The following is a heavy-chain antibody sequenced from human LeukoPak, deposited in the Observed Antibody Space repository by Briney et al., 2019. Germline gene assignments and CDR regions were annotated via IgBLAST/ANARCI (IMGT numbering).Heavy chain of an antibody. J-gene: IGHJ4*02. CDR3: AKDRVGSGSYYNEFDY. Sequence: GGSLRLSCAASGFTFSSYSMNWVRQAPGKGLEWVSYISSSSSTIYYADSVKGRFTISRDNAKNTLYLQMNSLRAEDTAVYYCAKDRVGSGSYYNEFDYWGQGTLVTVSS. CDR2: ISSSSSTI. CDR1: GFTFSSYS. V-gene: IGHV3-48*01. D-gene: IGHD3-10*01.